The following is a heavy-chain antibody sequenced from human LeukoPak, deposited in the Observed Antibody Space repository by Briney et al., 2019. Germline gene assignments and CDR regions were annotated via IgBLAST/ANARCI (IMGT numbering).Heavy chain of an antibody. J-gene: IGHJ4*02. Sequence: SETLSLTCTVSGYSISSGYYWGWIRQPPGKGLEWIGSIYYSGSTYYNPSLKSRVTISVDTSKNQFSLEVRSVTAADTALYFCATEDGGTHTTDYWGQGILVTVSS. CDR2: IYYSGST. V-gene: IGHV4-38-2*02. CDR3: ATEDGGTHTTDY. CDR1: GYSISSGYY. D-gene: IGHD4-23*01.